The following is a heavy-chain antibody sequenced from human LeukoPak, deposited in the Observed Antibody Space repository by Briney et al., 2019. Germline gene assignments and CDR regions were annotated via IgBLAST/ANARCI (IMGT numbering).Heavy chain of an antibody. V-gene: IGHV4-34*01. CDR1: GGSFSGYY. Sequence: SETLSLTCAVYGGSFSGYYWSWIRQPPGKGLEWIGEINHSGSTNYNPSLKSRVTISVDTSKNQFSLKLSSVTAADTAVYYCAGLRIAVAGNKKYNWFDPWGQGTLVTVSS. CDR2: INHSGST. J-gene: IGHJ5*02. D-gene: IGHD6-19*01. CDR3: AGLRIAVAGNKKYNWFDP.